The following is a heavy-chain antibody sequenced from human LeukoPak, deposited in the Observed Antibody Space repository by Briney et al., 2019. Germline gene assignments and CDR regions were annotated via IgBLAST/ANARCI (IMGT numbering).Heavy chain of an antibody. CDR2: INAGNGYT. Sequence: ASVKVSCKTSGYTFSNSGLHWVCQAPGQSLEWMGWINAGNGYTKYSQKFQDRLTITRDTFASTVYMELNSLKSEDTAMYYCARGRGLIGTSRFDPWGQGTLVIVSS. J-gene: IGHJ5*02. CDR1: GYTFSNSG. CDR3: ARGRGLIGTSRFDP. D-gene: IGHD3-10*01. V-gene: IGHV1-3*01.